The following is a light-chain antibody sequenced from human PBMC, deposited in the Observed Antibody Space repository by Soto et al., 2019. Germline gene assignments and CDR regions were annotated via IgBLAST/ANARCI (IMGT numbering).Light chain of an antibody. CDR1: QGISDS. CDR3: QKYNGAPWT. Sequence: DIKMTQSPSSLSASVGDRVTITCRASQGISDSLAWFQQKPGKVPRLLIHSASTLQSGVPARFSGDGSGTDFTLTISSLQPEDVATYYCQKYNGAPWTFGQGTKVEIE. CDR2: SAS. J-gene: IGKJ1*01. V-gene: IGKV1-27*01.